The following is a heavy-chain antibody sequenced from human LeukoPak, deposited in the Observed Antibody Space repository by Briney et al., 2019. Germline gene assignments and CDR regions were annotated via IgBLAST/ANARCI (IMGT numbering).Heavy chain of an antibody. CDR1: GGTFSSYA. D-gene: IGHD3-22*01. CDR2: VIPIFGTA. J-gene: IGHJ4*02. CDR3: ARGPRVHYYDSSGYYYFDY. V-gene: IGHV1-69*05. Sequence: SVKVSCKASGGTFSSYAISWVRQAPGQGLEWMGGVIPIFGTANYAQKFQGRVTITTDESTSTAYMELSSLRSEDTAVYYCARGPRVHYYDSSGYYYFDYWGQGTLVTVSS.